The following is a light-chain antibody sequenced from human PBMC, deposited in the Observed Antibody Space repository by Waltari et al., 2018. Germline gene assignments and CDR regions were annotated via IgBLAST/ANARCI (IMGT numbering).Light chain of an antibody. J-gene: IGKJ1*01. CDR1: QSVSHY. CDR3: QQSFNVPT. CDR2: AAS. Sequence: DIQMTQSPSSLSASVGDRVPITCRASQSVSHYLSWYQQKPGRAPVLLIYAASSLQSGVPSRFSGSGSGTDFTLTISSLQPDDFASYFCQQSFNVPTFGPGTRVEVK. V-gene: IGKV1-39*01.